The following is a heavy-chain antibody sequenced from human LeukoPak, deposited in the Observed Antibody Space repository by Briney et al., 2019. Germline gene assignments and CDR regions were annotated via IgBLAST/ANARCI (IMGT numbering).Heavy chain of an antibody. CDR1: GGSISSYY. V-gene: IGHV4-59*12. Sequence: SETLSLTCTVSGGSISSYYWSWIRQPPGKGLEWIGYIYYSGSTNYNPSLKSRVTISVDTSKNHFSLKLSSVTAADTAVYYCARDPGSSYYYGSGSYYRSYYYYYMDVWGKGTTVTISS. CDR2: IYYSGST. CDR3: ARDPGSSYYYGSGSYYRSYYYYYMDV. D-gene: IGHD3-10*01. J-gene: IGHJ6*03.